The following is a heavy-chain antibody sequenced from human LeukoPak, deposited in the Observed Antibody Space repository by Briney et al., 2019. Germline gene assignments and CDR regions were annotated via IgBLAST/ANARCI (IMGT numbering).Heavy chain of an antibody. Sequence: GGSLRLSCAASGFTFSTYNMNWVRQAPGKGLEWVSYISSSSTTIYYADSEKGRFTISRDNAKNSLYLQMNSLRAGDTAVYYCARERQLERLAFGKEGSAFDYWGQGTLVTVSS. CDR3: ARERQLERLAFGKEGSAFDY. J-gene: IGHJ4*02. D-gene: IGHD1-1*01. CDR2: ISSSSTTI. V-gene: IGHV3-48*01. CDR1: GFTFSTYN.